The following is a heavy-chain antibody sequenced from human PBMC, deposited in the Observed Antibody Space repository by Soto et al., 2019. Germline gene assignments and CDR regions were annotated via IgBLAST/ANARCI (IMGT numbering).Heavy chain of an antibody. Sequence: QVQLEQSGAEVKKPGSSVKVSCKASGGTFSNSAISWVRQAPGQGLEWMGGIMPIFRTPDYAQKFQGRVTITADESTNTAYMELSGPRSDDTAVYYCARDKGRLQLGGNYYYILDVWGQGTTVTVSS. J-gene: IGHJ6*02. CDR2: IMPIFRTP. CDR3: ARDKGRLQLGGNYYYILDV. CDR1: GGTFSNSA. V-gene: IGHV1-69*12. D-gene: IGHD5-12*01.